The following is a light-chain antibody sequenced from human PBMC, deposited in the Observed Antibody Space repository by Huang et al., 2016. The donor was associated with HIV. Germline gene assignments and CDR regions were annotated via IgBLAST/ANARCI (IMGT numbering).Light chain of an antibody. CDR2: GAS. CDR1: QSVSSN. J-gene: IGKJ2*01. Sequence: EVVMTQSPATLSVSPGETATLSCRASQSVSSNLAWYQQKPGQAPRLLIYGASTRAAAIPIRFSGSGSGTEFTLTISSLKSEDFAVYYCQHYNNWPPMFTFGQGTKLEIK. V-gene: IGKV3-15*01. CDR3: QHYNNWPPMFT.